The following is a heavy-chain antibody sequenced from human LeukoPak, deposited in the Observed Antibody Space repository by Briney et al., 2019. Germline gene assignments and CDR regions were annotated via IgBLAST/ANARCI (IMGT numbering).Heavy chain of an antibody. J-gene: IGHJ3*02. CDR3: ARTVDTAMANDAFDI. D-gene: IGHD5-18*01. Sequence: GASLKISCKGSGYSFTSYWISWVRQMPGKGLEWMGRIDPSDSYTSYSPSFQGHVTISADKSISTAYLQWSSLKASDTAMYYCARTVDTAMANDAFDIWGQGTMVTVSS. CDR1: GYSFTSYW. V-gene: IGHV5-10-1*01. CDR2: IDPSDSYT.